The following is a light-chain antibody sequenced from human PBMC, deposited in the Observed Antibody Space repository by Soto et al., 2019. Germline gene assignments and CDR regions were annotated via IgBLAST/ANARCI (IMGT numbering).Light chain of an antibody. CDR2: RAS. Sequence: DIVMTQSPATLSVSPGERASLSCRASQSISHDLAWYQQIPGRAPRLLIYRASARATGIPDRFSGSGSETEFTLPIRSLQSEDFAVYYCQQYNSWPLTFGGGAKVEIK. CDR3: QQYNSWPLT. V-gene: IGKV3-15*01. J-gene: IGKJ4*01. CDR1: QSISHD.